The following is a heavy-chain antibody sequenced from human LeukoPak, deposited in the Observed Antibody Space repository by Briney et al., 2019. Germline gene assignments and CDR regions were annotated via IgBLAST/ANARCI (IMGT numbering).Heavy chain of an antibody. Sequence: GRSLRLSCAASGFTFSSYGMHWVRQAPGKGLEWVAVISYDGSNKYYADSVKGRFTISRDNSKNTLYLQMNSLRAEDTAVYYCANSWGYSGSYIDYWGQGTLVTVSS. D-gene: IGHD1-26*01. CDR3: ANSWGYSGSYIDY. CDR1: GFTFSSYG. CDR2: ISYDGSNK. V-gene: IGHV3-30*18. J-gene: IGHJ4*02.